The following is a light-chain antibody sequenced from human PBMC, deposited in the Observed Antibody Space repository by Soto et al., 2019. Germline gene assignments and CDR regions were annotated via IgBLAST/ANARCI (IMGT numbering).Light chain of an antibody. Sequence: DIQLTQSPSFLSASVGDRVTITCRASQGISSYLAWYQQKPGKAPKVLIYAASTLHSGVPSRFSGSGSGTEFTLTISSLQPEDFATYYCQQLNSYPWTFGQGTKVEIK. CDR3: QQLNSYPWT. J-gene: IGKJ1*01. V-gene: IGKV1-9*01. CDR2: AAS. CDR1: QGISSY.